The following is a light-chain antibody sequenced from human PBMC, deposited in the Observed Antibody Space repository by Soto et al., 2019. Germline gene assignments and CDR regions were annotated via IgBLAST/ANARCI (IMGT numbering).Light chain of an antibody. CDR2: KAS. CDR1: QTISSW. CDR3: QQSYSTPWT. J-gene: IGKJ1*01. Sequence: DIPITRAPSTLCGSVGASVTITCRASQTISSWLASYQQKPGKAPKLLIYKASTIKSGVPSRFSGSGSGTDYTLTISSLQPEDYATYYCQQSYSTPWTFGQASK. V-gene: IGKV1-5*03.